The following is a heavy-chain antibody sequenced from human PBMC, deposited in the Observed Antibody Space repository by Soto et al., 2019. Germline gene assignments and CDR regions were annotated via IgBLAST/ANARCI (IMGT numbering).Heavy chain of an antibody. D-gene: IGHD2-15*01. Sequence: GSLRLSCTASGITFGDYAMSWFRQAPGKGLEWVGFIRTKAYGGTTEYAASVKGRFTISRDDSKNIAYLQMNSLKTEDTAVYYCTNVVVVAATPNYYYGMDVWGQGTTVTVSS. CDR3: TNVVVVAATPNYYYGMDV. V-gene: IGHV3-49*03. J-gene: IGHJ6*02. CDR1: GITFGDYA. CDR2: IRTKAYGGTT.